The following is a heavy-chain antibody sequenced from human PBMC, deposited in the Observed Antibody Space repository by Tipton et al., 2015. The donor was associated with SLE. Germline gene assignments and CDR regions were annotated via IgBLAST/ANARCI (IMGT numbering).Heavy chain of an antibody. CDR2: IYHSGTT. Sequence: TMSLTCTVSGGSINSGDFYWSWIRQSLGKGLEWIGYIYHSGTTYYNPSLQSRATISVDTSKNQFSLKLTSVTAADTAVYYCASGPSSIAALTWFDPWGQGTLVTVSS. CDR1: GGSINSGDFY. D-gene: IGHD6-6*01. V-gene: IGHV4-30-4*01. J-gene: IGHJ5*02. CDR3: ASGPSSIAALTWFDP.